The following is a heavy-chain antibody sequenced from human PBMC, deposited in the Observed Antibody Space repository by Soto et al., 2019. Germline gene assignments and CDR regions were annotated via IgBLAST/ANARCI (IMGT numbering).Heavy chain of an antibody. Sequence: GGSLRLSCAASGFTFDDYGMSWVRQAPGKGLEWVSGINWNGGSTGYADSLKGRFTISRDNAKNPLYLQMNSLRAEDTALYHCARESQQLENYYYYMDVWGKGTTVTVSS. V-gene: IGHV3-20*01. CDR2: INWNGGST. D-gene: IGHD6-13*01. CDR3: ARESQQLENYYYYMDV. CDR1: GFTFDDYG. J-gene: IGHJ6*03.